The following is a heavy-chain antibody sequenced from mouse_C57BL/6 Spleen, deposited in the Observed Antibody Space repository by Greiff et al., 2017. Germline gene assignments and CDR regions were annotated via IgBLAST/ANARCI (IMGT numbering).Heavy chain of an antibody. Sequence: EVKLMESEGGLVQPGSSMKLSCTASGFTFSDYYMAWVRQVPEKGLEWVANINYDGSSPYYLDSLKSRFIISRDNAKNILYLQMSSLKSEDTATYYCARGAGDGYYFYAMDDWGQGTSVTVSS. CDR2: INYDGSSP. CDR1: GFTFSDYY. J-gene: IGHJ4*01. D-gene: IGHD2-3*01. CDR3: ARGAGDGYYFYAMDD. V-gene: IGHV5-16*01.